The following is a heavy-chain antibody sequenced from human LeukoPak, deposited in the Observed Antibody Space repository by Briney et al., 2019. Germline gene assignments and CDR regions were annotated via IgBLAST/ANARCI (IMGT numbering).Heavy chain of an antibody. D-gene: IGHD2-21*02. CDR2: INHSGST. Sequence: PSETLSLTCAVYGGSFSGYYWSWIRQPPGEGLEWIGEINHSGSTNYNPSLKSRVTLSVDTSKNQFSLKLSSVTAADTAVYYCARTEVYCGGDCYSAIDYWGQGTLVTVSS. CDR1: GGSFSGYY. V-gene: IGHV4-34*01. J-gene: IGHJ4*02. CDR3: ARTEVYCGGDCYSAIDY.